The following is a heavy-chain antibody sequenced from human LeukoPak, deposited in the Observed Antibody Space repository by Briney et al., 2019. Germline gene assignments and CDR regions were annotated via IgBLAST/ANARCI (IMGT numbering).Heavy chain of an antibody. V-gene: IGHV3-7*01. J-gene: IGHJ4*02. CDR2: IKQDGSDI. CDR3: ARETLYYYDSSGYPHFDY. CDR1: GFIFSNYW. D-gene: IGHD3-22*01. Sequence: PGGSLRLSCAASGFIFSNYWMTWVRQSPGKGLEWVAHIKQDGSDINYADSVKGRFTVSRDNTKNSLYLQMNSLRAEDTAVYYCARETLYYYDSSGYPHFDYWGRGTLVTVSS.